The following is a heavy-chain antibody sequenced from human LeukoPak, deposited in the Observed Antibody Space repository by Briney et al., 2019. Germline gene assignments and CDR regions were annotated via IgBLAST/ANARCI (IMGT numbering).Heavy chain of an antibody. J-gene: IGHJ6*03. V-gene: IGHV1-2*02. CDR1: EYTFTGYY. CDR2: INPKNGGT. Sequence: ASVKVSCKASEYTFTGYYMHWVRQAPGQGLEWMGWINPKNGGTKYAQKFQGRVTMTRDTSITTIYMELSSLRSDDTATYYCARIPVGGGVYMDVWGKGTTVTVSS. D-gene: IGHD4-23*01. CDR3: ARIPVGGGVYMDV.